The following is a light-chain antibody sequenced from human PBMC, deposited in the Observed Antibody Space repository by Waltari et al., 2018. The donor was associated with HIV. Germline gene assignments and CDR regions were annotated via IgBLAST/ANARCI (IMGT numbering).Light chain of an antibody. V-gene: IGKV1-8*01. J-gene: IGKJ1*01. CDR3: QQYHDDPWT. CDR2: GAS. CDR1: HDTSPY. Sequence: AIQMTHSPPPVSAYTGDRVINTCRASHDTSPYLTWSHDTKVAWYQQKSGRAPQLLIYGASTLHSGVPSRFSGSASGTEFNLTITCLQSDDFATYYCQQYHDDPWTFGQGTTV.